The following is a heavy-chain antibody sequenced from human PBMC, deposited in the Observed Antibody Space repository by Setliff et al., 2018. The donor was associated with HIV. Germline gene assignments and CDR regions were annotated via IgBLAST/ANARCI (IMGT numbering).Heavy chain of an antibody. CDR2: IYTSGGP. J-gene: IGHJ4*02. V-gene: IGHV4-4*09. Sequence: SETLSLTCAVYGGSFSGYYWSWIRQTPEKGLEWIGYIYTSGGPNYNPSLKSRVTISLDTSRSHFSLKLSSVTAADPAVYYCARHSPSDYWGQGTLVTVSS. CDR1: GGSFSGYY. CDR3: ARHSPSDY.